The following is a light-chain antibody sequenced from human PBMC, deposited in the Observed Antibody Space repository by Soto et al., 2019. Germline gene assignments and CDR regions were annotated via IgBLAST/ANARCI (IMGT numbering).Light chain of an antibody. V-gene: IGLV2-14*03. CDR2: EVT. J-gene: IGLJ3*02. Sequence: QSALTQPASVSGSPGQTITIYCTGTSRDVGGYNYVSWYQQHPGKAPKLMIYEVTNRPSGVSDRFSGSKSANSASLTISGLQAEDEADYYCSSYTSDSTWVFGGGTKVTVL. CDR3: SSYTSDSTWV. CDR1: SRDVGGYNY.